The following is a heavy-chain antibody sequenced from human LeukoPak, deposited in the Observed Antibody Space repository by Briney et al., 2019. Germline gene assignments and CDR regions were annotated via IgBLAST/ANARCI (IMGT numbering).Heavy chain of an antibody. CDR1: GFTFSSYG. Sequence: GGSLRLSCAASGFTFSSYGMHWVRQAPGKGLEWVAFIRYDGSNKYYADSVKGRFTISRDNSKNTLYLQMNSLRAEDTAVYYCAKDHRITMIVSDAFDIWGQGTMVTVSS. CDR2: IRYDGSNK. V-gene: IGHV3-30*02. D-gene: IGHD3-22*01. J-gene: IGHJ3*02. CDR3: AKDHRITMIVSDAFDI.